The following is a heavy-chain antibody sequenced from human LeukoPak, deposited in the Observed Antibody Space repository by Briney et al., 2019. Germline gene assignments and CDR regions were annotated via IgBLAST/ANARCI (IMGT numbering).Heavy chain of an antibody. V-gene: IGHV4-61*01. CDR3: AREHYDILTGLYIDAFDI. CDR2: VYYTGRT. CDR1: GGFVTSGNYY. Sequence: SETLSLTCSVSGGFVTSGNYYWTWIRQPPGKGLEWIGYVYYTGRTIYSPFLQSRVTISIDTSKNQFSLKLNSVTAADTAVYYCAREHYDILTGLYIDAFDIWGPGTRVTVSS. D-gene: IGHD3-9*01. J-gene: IGHJ3*02.